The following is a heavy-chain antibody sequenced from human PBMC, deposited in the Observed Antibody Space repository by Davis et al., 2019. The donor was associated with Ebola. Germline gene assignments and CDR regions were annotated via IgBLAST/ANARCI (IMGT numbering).Heavy chain of an antibody. CDR1: GYRFSSYW. Sequence: GESLKISCKGSGYRFSSYWIGWVRQMPGKGLEWMGIIYPGDSDTKYSPSFQGQVTISADKSISTAYLQWSSLKASDTAMYYCARSQTVAAGGMDVWGQGTTVAVSS. CDR2: IYPGDSDT. V-gene: IGHV5-51*01. J-gene: IGHJ6*02. CDR3: ARSQTVAAGGMDV. D-gene: IGHD6-13*01.